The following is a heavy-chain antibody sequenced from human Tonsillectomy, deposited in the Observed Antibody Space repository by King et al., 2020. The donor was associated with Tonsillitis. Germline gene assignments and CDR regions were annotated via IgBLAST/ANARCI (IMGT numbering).Heavy chain of an antibody. CDR3: ASKNNSSRPDSFDH. CDR1: GGTFSSYA. CDR2: IIPIFGTA. D-gene: IGHD1/OR15-1a*01. J-gene: IGHJ4*02. Sequence: QLVQSGAEVKKPGSSVKVSCKASGGTFSSYAINWVRQAPGQGLEWMGGIIPIFGTANYAQKFQGRVTTTADESTSTAYMELSSLRSEDTAVYYCASKNNSSRPDSFDHWGQGTLVTVSS. V-gene: IGHV1-69*01.